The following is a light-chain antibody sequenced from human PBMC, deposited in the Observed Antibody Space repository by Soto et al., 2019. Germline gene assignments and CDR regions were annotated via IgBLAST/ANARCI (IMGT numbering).Light chain of an antibody. CDR2: GNS. CDR3: QYYDSRLSGSHVV. Sequence: QSVLTQPPSVSGAPGQRVTISCTGSSSNIGAGYDVHWYQQLPGTAPKLLIYGNSNRPSGVPDRFSGSKSGTSASLAITGLQAEDEADYYCQYYDSRLSGSHVVFGGGTKLTVL. V-gene: IGLV1-40*01. CDR1: SSNIGAGYD. J-gene: IGLJ2*01.